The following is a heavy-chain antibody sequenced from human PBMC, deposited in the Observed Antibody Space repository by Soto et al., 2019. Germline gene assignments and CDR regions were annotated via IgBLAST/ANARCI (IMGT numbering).Heavy chain of an antibody. CDR3: ARQGTTDYFYYYGLDV. CDR1: GDNFPSYW. Sequence: LGESLKISCKGSGDNFPSYWISWVRQMPGKGLEWMGRIDPSDSYTNYSPSFQGHVTISADKSISAAYLQWSSLKASDTAMYYCARQGTTDYFYYYGLDVWGQGATVTVSS. J-gene: IGHJ6*02. V-gene: IGHV5-10-1*01. D-gene: IGHD4-4*01. CDR2: IDPSDSYT.